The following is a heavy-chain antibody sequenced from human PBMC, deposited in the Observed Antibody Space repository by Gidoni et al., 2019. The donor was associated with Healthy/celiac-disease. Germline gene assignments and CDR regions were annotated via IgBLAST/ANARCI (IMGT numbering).Heavy chain of an antibody. CDR1: GFTFDDYT. CDR2: ISWDGGST. Sequence: EVQLVESGGVVVQPGGSLRLSCAASGFTFDDYTMHWVRQAPGKGLEWVSLISWDGGSTYYADSVKGRFTISRDNSKNSLYLQMNSLRTEDTALYYCAKDISHIVVVTAILDYWGQGTLVTVSS. V-gene: IGHV3-43*01. CDR3: AKDISHIVVVTAILDY. D-gene: IGHD2-21*02. J-gene: IGHJ4*02.